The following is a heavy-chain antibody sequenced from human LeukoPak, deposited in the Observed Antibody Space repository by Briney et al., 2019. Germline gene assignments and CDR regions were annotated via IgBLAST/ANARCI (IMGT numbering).Heavy chain of an antibody. CDR1: GFTFSNYA. CDR3: ARDGWSGYYFDY. V-gene: IGHV3-23*01. D-gene: IGHD6-19*01. J-gene: IGHJ4*02. CDR2: ISGSGGST. Sequence: PGGSLRLSCAASGFTFSNYAMIWVRQAQGKGLEWVSGISGSGGSTYYADSVKGRFTISRDNAKNSLYLQMNSLRAEDTAVYYCARDGWSGYYFDYWGQGTLVTVSS.